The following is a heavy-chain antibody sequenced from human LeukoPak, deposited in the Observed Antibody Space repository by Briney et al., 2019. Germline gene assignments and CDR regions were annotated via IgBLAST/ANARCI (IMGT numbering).Heavy chain of an antibody. J-gene: IGHJ4*02. CDR2: ISYDGSNK. Sequence: GGSLRLSCAASGFTFSSYAMNWVRQAPGKGLEWVTIISYDGSNKYYADSVKGRFTISRDNSKNTLYLQMNSLRAEDTAVYYCARVKGSTYYYDSSDYYDYWGQGTLVTVSS. CDR1: GFTFSSYA. V-gene: IGHV3-30-3*01. D-gene: IGHD3-22*01. CDR3: ARVKGSTYYYDSSDYYDY.